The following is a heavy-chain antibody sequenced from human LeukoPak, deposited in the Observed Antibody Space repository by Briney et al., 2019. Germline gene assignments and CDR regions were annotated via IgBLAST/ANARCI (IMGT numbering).Heavy chain of an antibody. V-gene: IGHV4-34*01. CDR3: ARGRWELRFDY. CDR1: GGSFSGYY. D-gene: IGHD1-26*01. Sequence: SEILSLTCAVYGGSFSGYYWSWIRQPPGKGPEWIGEINHSGSTNYNPSLKSRVTISVDTSKNQYSLKLSSVTAADTAVYYCARGRWELRFDYWGQGTLVTVSS. CDR2: INHSGST. J-gene: IGHJ4*02.